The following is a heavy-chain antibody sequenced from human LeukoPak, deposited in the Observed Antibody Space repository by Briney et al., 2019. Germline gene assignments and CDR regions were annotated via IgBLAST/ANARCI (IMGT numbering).Heavy chain of an antibody. V-gene: IGHV4-38-2*02. D-gene: IGHD2-2*01. CDR2: IYHSGST. CDR1: RYSISGGYY. CDR3: ASYCSSTSCFASDAFDI. J-gene: IGHJ3*02. Sequence: SETLSLTCTVSRYSISGGYYWGCIRQPPGKGLEWIGRIYHSGSTYYNPSLKSRVTISVDTSKNQFSLKLSSVTATDTAVYYFASYCSSTSCFASDAFDIWGQGTMVTVSS.